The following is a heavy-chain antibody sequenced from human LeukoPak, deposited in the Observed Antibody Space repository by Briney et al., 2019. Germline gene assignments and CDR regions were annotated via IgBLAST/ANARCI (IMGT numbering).Heavy chain of an antibody. CDR1: GFTFDDYA. J-gene: IGHJ4*02. Sequence: PGGSLRLSCAASGFTFDDYAMHWVRQSPGKGLEWVSGISWNSGSIVYADSVKGRFTISRDNAKNSLYLQMNSLRVEDTAVYYCARGSVSSGGGSDFDYWGQGTLVTVSS. V-gene: IGHV3-9*01. CDR2: ISWNSGSI. D-gene: IGHD6-19*01. CDR3: ARGSVSSGGGSDFDY.